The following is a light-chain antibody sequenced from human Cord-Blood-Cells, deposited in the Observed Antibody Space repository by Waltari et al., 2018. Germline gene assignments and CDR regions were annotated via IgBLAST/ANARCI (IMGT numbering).Light chain of an antibody. J-gene: IGLJ1*01. Sequence: QSALTQPPSASGSPGQSVTLSCTGTSRDVGGYNYVSRYQQHPGKAPKRMIYEVSKRPSGVPDRFSGSKSGNTASLTVSGLQAEDEADYYCSSYAGSNTPYVFGTGTKVTVL. CDR2: EVS. V-gene: IGLV2-8*01. CDR3: SSYAGSNTPYV. CDR1: SRDVGGYNY.